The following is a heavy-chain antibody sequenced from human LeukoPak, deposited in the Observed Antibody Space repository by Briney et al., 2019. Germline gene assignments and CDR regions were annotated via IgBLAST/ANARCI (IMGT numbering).Heavy chain of an antibody. J-gene: IGHJ4*02. V-gene: IGHV3-23*01. CDR2: ISNSGGST. D-gene: IGHD4-17*01. Sequence: GSLRLSCAASGFSFRNYAMSWVRQAPGKGLEWVSRISNSGGSTYYAASVNGRFTLSNNNSKNPPPLQMNSLRAEDTAVYYCAKESLNLYSDLDLWGQGTLVTVSS. CDR1: GFSFRNYA. CDR3: AKESLNLYSDLDL.